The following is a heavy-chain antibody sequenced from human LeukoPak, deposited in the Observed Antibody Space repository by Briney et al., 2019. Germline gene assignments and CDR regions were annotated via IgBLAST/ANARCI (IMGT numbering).Heavy chain of an antibody. V-gene: IGHV3-7*01. CDR2: IKQDGSEK. J-gene: IGHJ3*02. CDR1: GFTFSSYW. CDR3: ARSTVVDAFDI. D-gene: IGHD4-23*01. Sequence: PGGSLRLSCATSGFTFSSYWMSWVRQAPGKGLEWVANIKQDGSEKYYVDSVKGRFTISRDNAKNSLYLQMNSLRAEDTAVYYCARSTVVDAFDIWGQGTMVTVSS.